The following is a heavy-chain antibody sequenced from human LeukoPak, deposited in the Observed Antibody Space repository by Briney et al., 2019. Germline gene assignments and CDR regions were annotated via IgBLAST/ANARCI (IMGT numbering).Heavy chain of an antibody. J-gene: IGHJ4*02. CDR3: ARHGCSGGSCYRVFSPRPFNY. CDR2: INHSGST. D-gene: IGHD2-15*01. CDR1: GGSINNNIHY. Sequence: TSEPLSLTCTVSGGSINNNIHYWGWIRQPPGKGLEWIGEINHSGSTNYNPSLKSRVTISVDTPKNQFSLKLSSVTAADTAVYYCARHGCSGGSCYRVFSPRPFNYWGQGTLVSVSS. V-gene: IGHV4-39*01.